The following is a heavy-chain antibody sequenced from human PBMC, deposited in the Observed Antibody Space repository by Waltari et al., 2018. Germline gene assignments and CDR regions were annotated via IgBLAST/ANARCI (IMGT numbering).Heavy chain of an antibody. J-gene: IGHJ3*02. CDR1: GGTFSSYA. Sequence: QVQLVQSGAEVKKPGSSVKVSCKASGGTFSSYAISWVRQAPGQVLEWMGRIIPIFATANYAQKFQGRGTMTTDKSTSTAYMELSSLRSEDTAVYDCARARESSSWYGGDAFDIWGQGTMVTVSS. V-gene: IGHV1-69*05. D-gene: IGHD6-13*01. CDR3: ARARESSSWYGGDAFDI. CDR2: IIPIFATA.